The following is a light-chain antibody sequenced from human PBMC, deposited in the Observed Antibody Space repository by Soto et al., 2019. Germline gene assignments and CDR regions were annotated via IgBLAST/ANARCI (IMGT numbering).Light chain of an antibody. J-gene: IGLJ2*01. Sequence: QSVLTQPASVSGSPGQSITISCTGTSSDIGAYNLVSWYQQHPGKAPKLLLYDVNIRPSGVSNRFSGSKSGNTASLTISGLQAEDEADYYCTSFTTSNTMLFGGGTKVTVL. CDR3: TSFTTSNTML. CDR2: DVN. V-gene: IGLV2-14*03. CDR1: SSDIGAYNL.